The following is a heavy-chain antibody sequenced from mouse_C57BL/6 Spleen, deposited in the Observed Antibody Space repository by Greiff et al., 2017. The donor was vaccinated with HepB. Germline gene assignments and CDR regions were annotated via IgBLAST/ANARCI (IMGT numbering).Heavy chain of an antibody. CDR1: GYAFSSSW. CDR3: ARRRGGNYGYFDY. Sequence: VMLVESGPELVKPGASVKISCKASGYAFSSSWMNWVKQRPGKGLEWIGRIYPGDGDTNYNGKFKGKATLTADKSSSTAYMQLSSLTSEDSAVYFCARRRGGNYGYFDYWGQGTTLTVSS. CDR2: IYPGDGDT. V-gene: IGHV1-82*01. J-gene: IGHJ2*01. D-gene: IGHD2-1*01.